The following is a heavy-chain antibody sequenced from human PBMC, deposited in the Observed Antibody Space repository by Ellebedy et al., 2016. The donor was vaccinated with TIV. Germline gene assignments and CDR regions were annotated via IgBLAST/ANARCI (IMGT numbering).Heavy chain of an antibody. D-gene: IGHD2-21*01. J-gene: IGHJ5*02. V-gene: IGHV4-39*01. Sequence: MPSETLSLTCTVSGGSINSDSEFWGWIRQPPGKGLEWIGGIYYSGSTYYNPSLKSRITISIDKSKNQFSLKLSSVTAADTAVYYCARVKTSEKHWFDPWGQGSKVTVSS. CDR3: ARVKTSEKHWFDP. CDR1: GGSINSDSEF. CDR2: IYYSGST.